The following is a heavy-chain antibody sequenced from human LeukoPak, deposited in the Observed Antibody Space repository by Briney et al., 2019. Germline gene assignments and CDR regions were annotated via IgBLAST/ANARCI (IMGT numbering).Heavy chain of an antibody. V-gene: IGHV3-23*01. D-gene: IGHD3-22*01. Sequence: GGSLRLSCAASGFTFSSYAMSWVRQAPGKGLEWVSAISGSGGSTYYADSVKGRFAISRDNSKNTLYLQMNSLRAEGTAVYYCAKVEGAVYYYDSSGYYDYWGQGTLVTVSS. CDR3: AKVEGAVYYYDSSGYYDY. J-gene: IGHJ4*02. CDR2: ISGSGGST. CDR1: GFTFSSYA.